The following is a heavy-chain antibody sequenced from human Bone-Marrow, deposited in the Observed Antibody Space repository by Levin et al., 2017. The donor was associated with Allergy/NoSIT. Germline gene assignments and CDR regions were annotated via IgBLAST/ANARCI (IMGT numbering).Heavy chain of an antibody. CDR3: ARDKPTAEGAFDI. V-gene: IGHV3-21*01. Sequence: GGSLRLSCEASGFTFSTYTMNWVRQAPGKGLEWVSSISPTSSFRNYADSMKGRFTISRDNAKNSLYLQINSLRAEDTALYYCARDKPTAEGAFDIWGQGTMVTGSS. CDR1: GFTFSTYT. CDR2: ISPTSSFR. J-gene: IGHJ3*02.